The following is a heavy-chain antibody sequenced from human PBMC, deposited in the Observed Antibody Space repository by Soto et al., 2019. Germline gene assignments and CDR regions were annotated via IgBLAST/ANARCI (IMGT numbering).Heavy chain of an antibody. Sequence: GGSLRLSCAASGFTFSSYSMNWVRQAPGKGLEWASYISSSSSTIYYADSVKGRFTISRDNAKNSLYLQMNSLRAEDTAVYYCARDKGYDFWSGYYYYYYMDVWGKGTTVTVSS. CDR2: ISSSSSTI. V-gene: IGHV3-48*01. CDR3: ARDKGYDFWSGYYYYYYMDV. CDR1: GFTFSSYS. J-gene: IGHJ6*03. D-gene: IGHD3-3*01.